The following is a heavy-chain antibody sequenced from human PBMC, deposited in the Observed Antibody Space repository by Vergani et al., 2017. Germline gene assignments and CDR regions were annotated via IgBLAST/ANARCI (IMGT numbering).Heavy chain of an antibody. V-gene: IGHV4-30-4*08. J-gene: IGHJ5*02. CDR3: ARSAGHMTTVNNWFDP. CDR1: GGSISSGDYY. Sequence: QVQLQESGPGLVKPSQTLSLTCTVSGGSISSGDYYWSWIRQPPGKGLEWMGYNYYSGSTYYNPSLKSRVTISVDTSKNQFSLKLSSVTAADTAVYYCARSAGHMTTVNNWFDPWGQGTLVTVSS. D-gene: IGHD4-17*01. CDR2: NYYSGST.